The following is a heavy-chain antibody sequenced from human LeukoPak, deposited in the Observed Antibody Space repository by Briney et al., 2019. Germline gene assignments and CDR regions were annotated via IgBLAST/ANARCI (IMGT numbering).Heavy chain of an antibody. Sequence: PGGSLRLSCAASGFTFSSYWMSWVRQARGEGLEWVANIKQDGSEKYYVDSVKGRFTISRDNAKNSLSLQMNSLRAEDTAVYYCARDKSSSWYYYYYYMDVWGKGTTVTVSS. V-gene: IGHV3-7*01. J-gene: IGHJ6*03. CDR3: ARDKSSSWYYYYYYMDV. CDR1: GFTFSSYW. CDR2: IKQDGSEK. D-gene: IGHD6-13*01.